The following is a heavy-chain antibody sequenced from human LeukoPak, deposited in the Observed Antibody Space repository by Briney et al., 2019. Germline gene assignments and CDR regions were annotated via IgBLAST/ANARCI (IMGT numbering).Heavy chain of an antibody. CDR3: ARTREEIDY. CDR1: GGSFSGYS. J-gene: IGHJ4*02. CDR2: INHSGST. Sequence: PSETLSLTCAVYGGSFSGYSWSWIRQLPGKGLEWIGEINHSGSTNYNPSLKSRVTISVDTSKNQFSLKLSSVTAADTAVYYCARTREEIDYWGQGTLVTVSS. V-gene: IGHV4-34*01. D-gene: IGHD5-24*01.